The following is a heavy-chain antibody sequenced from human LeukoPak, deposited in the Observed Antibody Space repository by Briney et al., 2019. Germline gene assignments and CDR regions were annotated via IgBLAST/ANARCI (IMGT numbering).Heavy chain of an antibody. V-gene: IGHV3-33*06. Sequence: GGSLKLSCAASGFTFSSYGMHWVRQAPGKGLEWVAVIWYDGSNKYYADSVKGRFTIYRDNSKNTLYLQMNSLSAEDTAVYYCAKDQDYYDTSGYYYVGDFQHWGQGTLVTVSS. J-gene: IGHJ1*01. CDR1: GFTFSSYG. CDR3: AKDQDYYDTSGYYYVGDFQH. D-gene: IGHD3-22*01. CDR2: IWYDGSNK.